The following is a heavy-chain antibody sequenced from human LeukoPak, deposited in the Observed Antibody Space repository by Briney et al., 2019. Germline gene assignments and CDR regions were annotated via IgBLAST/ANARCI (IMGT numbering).Heavy chain of an antibody. CDR3: AKDLEERARGYYYMDV. CDR2: ISGSGGST. V-gene: IGHV3-23*01. CDR1: GFTFSSYA. J-gene: IGHJ6*03. Sequence: TGGSLRLSCAASGFTFSSYAMSWVRQAPGKGLEWVSAISGSGGSTYYADSVKGRFTISRDNSKNTLYLQMNSPRAEDTAVYYCAKDLEERARGYYYMDVWGKGTTVTVSS. D-gene: IGHD3-3*01.